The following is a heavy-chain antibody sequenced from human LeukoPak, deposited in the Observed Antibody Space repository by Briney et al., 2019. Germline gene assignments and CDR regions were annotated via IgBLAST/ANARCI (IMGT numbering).Heavy chain of an antibody. J-gene: IGHJ4*02. V-gene: IGHV3-30*18. CDR3: AKDFLGSSWSLGT. CDR2: ISHDGSKK. D-gene: IGHD6-13*01. Sequence: GGSLRLSCAPSGFTLSNFGIHWVRQAPGKGLEWVTFISHDGSKKYYRDSVKGRFTISRDNSRNTLSLQMNNLRPEDTAVYHCAKDFLGSSWSLGTWGRGTLVTVSS. CDR1: GFTLSNFG.